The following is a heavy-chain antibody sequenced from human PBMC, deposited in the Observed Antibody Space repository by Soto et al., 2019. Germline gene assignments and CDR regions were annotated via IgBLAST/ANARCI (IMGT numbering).Heavy chain of an antibody. V-gene: IGHV6-1*01. CDR2: TYYRSKWYN. J-gene: IGHJ6*02. CDR3: AREKVPLFDDILTGLRHYYYGMDV. D-gene: IGHD3-9*01. Sequence: PSQTLSLTCAISGDSVSSNSAAWNWIRQSPSRGLEWLGRTYYRSKWYNDYALSVKSRITINPDTSKNQFSLQLNSVTPEDTAVYYCAREKVPLFDDILTGLRHYYYGMDVWGQGTTVTVSS. CDR1: GDSVSSNSAA.